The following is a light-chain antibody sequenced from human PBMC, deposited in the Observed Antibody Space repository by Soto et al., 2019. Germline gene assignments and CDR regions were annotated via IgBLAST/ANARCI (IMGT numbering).Light chain of an antibody. Sequence: QSALSQPASMSGSPGQSITISCTGTSSDVGGYNYVSWYRQYPGKAPKLIIYDVNNRPSEVSNRFSGSKSGNTASLTISGLQAEDEDDYYCSSHSSSSTLVVFGGGTKLTVL. J-gene: IGLJ2*01. V-gene: IGLV2-14*03. CDR1: SSDVGGYNY. CDR2: DVN. CDR3: SSHSSSSTLVV.